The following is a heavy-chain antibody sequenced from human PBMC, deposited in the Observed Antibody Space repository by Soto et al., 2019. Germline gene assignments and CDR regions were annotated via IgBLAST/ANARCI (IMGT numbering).Heavy chain of an antibody. CDR1: GGSISSGGYY. CDR2: IYYSGST. CDR3: AREVGGYCSSTSCYYIRWFDP. Sequence: QVQLQESGPGLVKPSQTLSLTCTVSGGSISSGGYYWSWIRQHPGKGLEWIGYIYYSGSTYYNPSLKSRVTISVDTSKNQCSLKLSSVTAADTAVYYCAREVGGYCSSTSCYYIRWFDPWGQGTLVTVSS. D-gene: IGHD2-2*01. V-gene: IGHV4-31*03. J-gene: IGHJ5*02.